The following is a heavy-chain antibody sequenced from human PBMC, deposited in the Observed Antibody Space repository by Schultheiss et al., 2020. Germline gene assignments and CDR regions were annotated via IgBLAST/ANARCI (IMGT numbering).Heavy chain of an antibody. J-gene: IGHJ6*02. CDR1: GGSISSSSYY. Sequence: SATLSLTCTVSGGSISSSSYYWSWIRQPPGKGLEWIGYIYYSGSTNYNPSLKSRVTISVDTSKNQFSLKLSSVTAADTAVYYCARDYGYCSGGSCSRGYYYYYGMDVWGQGTTVTGSS. CDR2: IYYSGST. V-gene: IGHV4-61*01. CDR3: ARDYGYCSGGSCSRGYYYYYGMDV. D-gene: IGHD2-15*01.